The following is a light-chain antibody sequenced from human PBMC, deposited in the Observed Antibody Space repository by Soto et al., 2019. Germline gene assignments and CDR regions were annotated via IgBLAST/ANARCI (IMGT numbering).Light chain of an antibody. CDR3: SSYTSSSTLV. J-gene: IGLJ1*01. V-gene: IGLV2-14*01. CDR1: ISDVGDYNY. Sequence: QSALTQPASVSGSPGQSITISCTGTISDVGDYNYVSWYQQHPGKAPKLMIYEVSNRPSGVSNRFSGSKSGNTASLTISGLQAEDEADYYCSSYTSSSTLVFGTGTKVTVL. CDR2: EVS.